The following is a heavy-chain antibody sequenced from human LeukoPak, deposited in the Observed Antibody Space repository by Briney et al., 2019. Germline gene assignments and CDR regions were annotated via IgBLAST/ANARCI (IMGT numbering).Heavy chain of an antibody. V-gene: IGHV4-39*01. J-gene: IGHJ3*02. D-gene: IGHD6-19*01. CDR1: GGSISSSSYY. CDR2: IYYSGST. Sequence: SETLSLTCTVSGGSISSSSYYWGWLRQPRGKGLEWIGSIYYSGSTYYNPSLKSRVTISVDTSKNQFSLKLSSVTAADTAVYYCARHCDSGPACRGSNAFDIWGQGTMVTVSS. CDR3: ARHCDSGPACRGSNAFDI.